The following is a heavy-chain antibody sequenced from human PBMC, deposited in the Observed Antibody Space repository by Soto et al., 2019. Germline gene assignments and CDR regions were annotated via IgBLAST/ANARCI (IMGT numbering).Heavy chain of an antibody. J-gene: IGHJ5*02. CDR3: ARDTGEGAATNMGWFDP. CDR1: GGTFSSYA. V-gene: IGHV1-69*01. D-gene: IGHD2-15*01. Sequence: QVQLVQSGAEVKKPGSSVKVSCKASGGTFSSYAISWVRQAPGQGLEWMGGISPIFGTANYAQKFQGRVTITADESTSKAYMELSSLRSEDTAVYYCARDTGEGAATNMGWFDPWGQGTLVTVSS. CDR2: ISPIFGTA.